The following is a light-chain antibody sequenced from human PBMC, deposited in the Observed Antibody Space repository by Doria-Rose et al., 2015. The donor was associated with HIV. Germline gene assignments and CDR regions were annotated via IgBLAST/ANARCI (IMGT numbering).Light chain of an antibody. CDR3: QQYYDTPS. Sequence: DIRVTQSPESLGMSLGERATLNCKSNQSLLYTSKNYLAWYQQKPGQPPKLLMYWASTWQSGVPARFSGSGSGTDFTLTISSLEAEDVAVYYCQQYYDTPSFGPGTTVDIK. CDR2: WAS. J-gene: IGKJ3*01. V-gene: IGKV4-1*01. CDR1: QSLLYTSKNY.